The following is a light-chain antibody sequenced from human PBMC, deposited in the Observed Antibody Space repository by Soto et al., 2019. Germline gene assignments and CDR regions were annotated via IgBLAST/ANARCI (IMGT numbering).Light chain of an antibody. CDR1: SGHGSYA. CDR2: LNSDGSH. V-gene: IGLV4-69*01. J-gene: IGLJ2*01. Sequence: QTVVTQSPSAAASLGDSVKLTCTLSSGHGSYAIAWHQQQPEKGPRYLMKLNSDGSHNKGDGIPDRFSGSSSGAERYLTISSLQSEDEADYYCQTWGTGIVVFGGGTKLTVL. CDR3: QTWGTGIVV.